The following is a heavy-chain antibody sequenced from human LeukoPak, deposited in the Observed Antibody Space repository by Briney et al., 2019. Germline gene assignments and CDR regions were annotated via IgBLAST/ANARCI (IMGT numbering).Heavy chain of an antibody. CDR2: IKQDGSEK. CDR1: GFTFSSYW. Sequence: PGGSLRLSCAASGFTFSSYWMSWVRQAPGKGLEWVANIKQDGSEKYYVDSVKGRFTISRDNAKNSLYLQMNSLRAEDTAVYYCARIYGAAARGFGAFDIWGQGTMVTVSS. CDR3: ARIYGAAARGFGAFDI. D-gene: IGHD6-13*01. J-gene: IGHJ3*02. V-gene: IGHV3-7*04.